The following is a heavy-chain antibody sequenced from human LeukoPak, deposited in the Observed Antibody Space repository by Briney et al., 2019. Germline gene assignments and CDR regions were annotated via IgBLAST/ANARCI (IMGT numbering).Heavy chain of an antibody. V-gene: IGHV3-23*01. CDR2: ISGSGETT. CDR3: AKEWTSSGYSI. CDR1: GFTFRAHA. Sequence: QPGGSLRLSCAASGFTFRAHAMTWVRQAPGKGLEWVSGISGSGETTYYADSVRGRFTVSRDNSKNTLYLQMNSLRAEDTAVYYCAKEWTSSGYSIWGQGTLVTVSS. J-gene: IGHJ4*02. D-gene: IGHD3-22*01.